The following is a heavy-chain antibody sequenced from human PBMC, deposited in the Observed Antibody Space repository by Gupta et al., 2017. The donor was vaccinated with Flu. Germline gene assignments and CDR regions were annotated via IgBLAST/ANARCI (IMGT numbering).Heavy chain of an antibody. V-gene: IGHV1-69*08. CDR3: ARDYYDSKGAFDY. CDR2: IIPILGIA. J-gene: IGHJ4*02. CDR1: GGTFSSYT. Sequence: QVQLVQSGAEVKKPGSSVKVSCKASGGTFSSYTISWVRQAPGQGLEWMGRIIPILGIANYAQKFQGRVTITADKSTSTAYMELSSLRSEDTAVYYCARDYYDSKGAFDYWGQGTLVTVSS. D-gene: IGHD3-22*01.